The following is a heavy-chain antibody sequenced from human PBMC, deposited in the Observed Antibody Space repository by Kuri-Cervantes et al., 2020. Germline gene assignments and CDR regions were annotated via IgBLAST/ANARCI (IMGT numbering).Heavy chain of an antibody. CDR1: GYTFTSYG. Sequence: ASVKVSCKASGYTFTSYGISWVRQAPGQGLEWMGWISAYNGNTNYAQKFQGRVTMTRDTSISTAYMDLSGLRADDTAVYYCARSLMSYYYDSGGYHSIDAWGQGTLVTVSS. J-gene: IGHJ5*02. V-gene: IGHV1-18*01. D-gene: IGHD3-22*01. CDR3: ARSLMSYYYDSGGYHSIDA. CDR2: ISAYNGNT.